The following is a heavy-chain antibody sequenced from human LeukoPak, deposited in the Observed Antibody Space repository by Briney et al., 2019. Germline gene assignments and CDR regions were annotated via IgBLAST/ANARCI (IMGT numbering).Heavy chain of an antibody. V-gene: IGHV4-59*01. CDR1: GGSISSYY. CDR2: IYYIGST. CDR3: ARNPDAFDI. J-gene: IGHJ3*02. Sequence: SETLSLTCTVSGGSISSYYWSWIRQPPGKGLGWIGYIYYIGSTNYNPSLKSRVTISVDTSKNQFSLKLSSVTAADTAVYYCARNPDAFDIWGQGTMVTVSS.